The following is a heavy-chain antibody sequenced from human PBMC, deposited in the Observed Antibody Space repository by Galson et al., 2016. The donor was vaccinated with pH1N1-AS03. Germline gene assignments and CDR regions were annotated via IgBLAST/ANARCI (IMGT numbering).Heavy chain of an antibody. CDR3: ARPRGWSGHDAFDI. J-gene: IGHJ3*02. Sequence: SVKVSCKASGGTFSSFAISWVRQAPGQGLEWMRGIIPIFGTPNYAQKFQGRVTITADKSTFTAYMELSSLRSEDTAVYYCARPRGWSGHDAFDIWGQGTMVTVSS. D-gene: IGHD3-3*01. CDR1: GGTFSSFA. V-gene: IGHV1-69*06. CDR2: IIPIFGTP.